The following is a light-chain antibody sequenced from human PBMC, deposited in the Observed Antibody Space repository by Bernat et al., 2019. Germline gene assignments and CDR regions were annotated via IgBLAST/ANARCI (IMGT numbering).Light chain of an antibody. CDR3: QQRANWPIT. CDR2: DAA. CDR1: PSVSSY. Sequence: EIVLTQSPATLSLSPGERATLSCRASPSVSSYLAWYQQKPGQAPRLLIYDAANRATGIPARFSGSVSGTDFTLTISSLEPEDFAVYYCQQRANWPITFGQGTRLEIK. V-gene: IGKV3-11*01. J-gene: IGKJ5*01.